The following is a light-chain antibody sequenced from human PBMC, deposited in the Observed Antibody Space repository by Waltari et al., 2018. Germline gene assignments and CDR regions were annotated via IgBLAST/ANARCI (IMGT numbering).Light chain of an antibody. CDR1: QSIGSY. CDR2: DAS. Sequence: ETVLTHSPPTLSLSPADTATLSCRASQSIGSYLAWYQQKPGQPPRLLIYDASNRATGVPARFRGSGSGTDFTLTISSLEAEDFAVYYCQQRSNWTPHTFGQGARLEIK. V-gene: IGKV3-11*01. CDR3: QQRSNWTPHT. J-gene: IGKJ2*01.